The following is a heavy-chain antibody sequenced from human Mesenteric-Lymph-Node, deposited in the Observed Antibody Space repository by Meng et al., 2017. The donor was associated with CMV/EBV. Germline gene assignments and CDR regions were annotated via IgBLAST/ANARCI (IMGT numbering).Heavy chain of an antibody. Sequence: YGSSWVRQDPGQGLEWMGWISAYNGNTNYAQKLQGRVTMTTDTSTSTAYMELRSLRSDDTAVYYCARGIGELYLGYCTNGVCSPFDYWGQGTLVTVSS. J-gene: IGHJ4*02. CDR3: ARGIGELYLGYCTNGVCSPFDY. CDR1: YG. D-gene: IGHD2-8*01. V-gene: IGHV1-18*01. CDR2: ISAYNGNT.